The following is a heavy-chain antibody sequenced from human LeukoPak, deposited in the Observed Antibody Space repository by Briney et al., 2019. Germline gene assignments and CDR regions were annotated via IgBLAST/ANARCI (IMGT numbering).Heavy chain of an antibody. D-gene: IGHD1-26*01. CDR2: IYYSGST. Sequence: KASQTLSLTCTVSGVSITSGGYYWTWIRQHPGEGLEWIGYIYYSGSTYFNPSLKSRVIISVDTSKNQFYLKLSSVTAADTGVYYCARGGLIVGATGSLNWFDPWGQGTLVTVSS. CDR3: ARGGLIVGATGSLNWFDP. CDR1: GVSITSGGYY. J-gene: IGHJ5*02. V-gene: IGHV4-31*03.